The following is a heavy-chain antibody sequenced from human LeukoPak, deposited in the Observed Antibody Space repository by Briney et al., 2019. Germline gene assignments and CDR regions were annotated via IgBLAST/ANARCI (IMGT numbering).Heavy chain of an antibody. CDR1: GFTFSSHW. CDR2: INSDGSSI. Sequence: GGSPRLSCAASGFTFSSHWMHWVRQAPGKGLMWVSRINSDGSSISYADSVKGRFTISRDNAKNTLYLQMNSLRAEDTAVYYCAKVWSDYWGQGTLVTVSS. V-gene: IGHV3-74*01. J-gene: IGHJ4*02. D-gene: IGHD3-16*01. CDR3: AKVWSDY.